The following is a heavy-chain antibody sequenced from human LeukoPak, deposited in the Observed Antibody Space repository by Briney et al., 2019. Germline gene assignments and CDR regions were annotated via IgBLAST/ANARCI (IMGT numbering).Heavy chain of an antibody. CDR3: ATMPPSGAHNSLDH. D-gene: IGHD2-2*01. J-gene: IGHJ4*02. Sequence: PGGSLRLSCAASGFTFNKYNMNWVRQAPGKGLEWVPSISSSSSYIYYADSVKGRFTISRDNAKNSLYLQMNSLGAEDTAVYYCATMPPSGAHNSLDHWGQGTLVTVSS. CDR2: ISSSSSYI. V-gene: IGHV3-21*01. CDR1: GFTFNKYN.